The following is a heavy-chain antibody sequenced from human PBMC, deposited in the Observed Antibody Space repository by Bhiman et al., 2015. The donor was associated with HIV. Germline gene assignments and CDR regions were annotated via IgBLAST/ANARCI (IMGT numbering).Heavy chain of an antibody. D-gene: IGHD3-3*01. V-gene: IGHV3-74*01. J-gene: IGHJ6*02. CDR2: INGDGRST. CDR3: ARDEGVPFFRSGNNYYGMDV. Sequence: EVQLVESGGGVVQPGGSLRLSCAASGFTFSSSWMHWVRQAPGKGLLWISRINGDGRSTNYADSVKGRFTISRDNAKNTLYLQMNSLRAEDTAVYYCARDEGVPFFRSGNNYYGMDVWGQGTTVTVSS. CDR1: GFTFSSSW.